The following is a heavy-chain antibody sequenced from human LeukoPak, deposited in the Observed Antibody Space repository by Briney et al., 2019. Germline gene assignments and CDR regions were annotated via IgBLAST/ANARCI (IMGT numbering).Heavy chain of an antibody. V-gene: IGHV4-31*03. CDR1: GGSISSGGYY. CDR3: ARDLHNWFDP. Sequence: SETLSLTCTVSGGSISSGGYYWSWIRQHPGKGLEWIGYIYYSGSTYYNPPLKSRVTISVDTSKNQFSLKLSSVTAADTAVYYCARDLHNWFDPWGQGTLVTVSS. CDR2: IYYSGST. D-gene: IGHD5/OR15-5a*01. J-gene: IGHJ5*02.